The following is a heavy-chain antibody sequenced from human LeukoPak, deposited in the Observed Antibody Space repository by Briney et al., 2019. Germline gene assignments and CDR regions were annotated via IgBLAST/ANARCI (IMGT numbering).Heavy chain of an antibody. D-gene: IGHD6-19*01. CDR3: TRGLQSSGWYYYYYYYMDV. Sequence: GGSLRLSCTASGFTFGDYAMSWVRQAPGKGLEWVGFIRSKAYGGTTEYAASVKGRFTISRDDSKSIAYLQMNSLKTEDTAVYYCTRGLQSSGWYYYYYYYMDVWGKGTTVTISS. V-gene: IGHV3-49*04. CDR1: GFTFGDYA. J-gene: IGHJ6*03. CDR2: IRSKAYGGTT.